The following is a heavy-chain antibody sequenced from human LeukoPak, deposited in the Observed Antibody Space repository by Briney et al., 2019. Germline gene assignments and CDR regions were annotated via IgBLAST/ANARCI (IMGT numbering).Heavy chain of an antibody. V-gene: IGHV4-4*07. CDR1: GGSISSDF. Sequence: SETLSLTCVISGGSISSDFWSWIRQPAGKGLEWIGRVYTSGGTNYNPSLKSRVTISIDTAKNQISLKVRSVTAADTAIYYCAGGHSGSSVKILYYYYMDVWGKGTTVTVSS. CDR3: AGGHSGSSVKILYYYYMDV. D-gene: IGHD1-26*01. CDR2: VYTSGGT. J-gene: IGHJ6*03.